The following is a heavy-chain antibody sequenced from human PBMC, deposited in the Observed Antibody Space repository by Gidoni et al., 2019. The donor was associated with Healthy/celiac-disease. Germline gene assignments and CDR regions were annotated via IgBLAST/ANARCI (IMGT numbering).Heavy chain of an antibody. V-gene: IGHV3-33*01. J-gene: IGHJ4*02. D-gene: IGHD2-15*01. CDR3: ARDRGVVVFDY. CDR1: GFTFSSYG. CDR2: IWYDGSNK. Sequence: QVQLVESGGGVVQPGRSLSLSCAASGFTFSSYGMNWVRQAPGTGLEWVAVIWYDGSNKYYADSVKGRFTISRDNSKNTLYLQMNSLRAEDTAVYYCARDRGVVVFDYCGQGTLVTVSS.